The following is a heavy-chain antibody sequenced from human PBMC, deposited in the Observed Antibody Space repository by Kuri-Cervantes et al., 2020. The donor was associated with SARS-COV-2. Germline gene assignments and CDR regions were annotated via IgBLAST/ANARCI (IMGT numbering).Heavy chain of an antibody. V-gene: IGHV3-21*04. CDR2: ISSSSSYI. D-gene: IGHD2-2*01. CDR1: GFTFSSYS. J-gene: IGHJ4*02. CDR3: AKEMGHMAPMDF. Sequence: GGSLRLSCAASGFTFSSYSMNWVRQAPGKGLEWVSSISSSSSYIYYADSVKGRFTISRDNSNNTLYLQMNSLRAEDTAVYYCAKEMGHMAPMDFWGPGTLVTVSS.